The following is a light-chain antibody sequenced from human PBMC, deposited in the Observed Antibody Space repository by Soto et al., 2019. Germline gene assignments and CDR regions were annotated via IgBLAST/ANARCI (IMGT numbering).Light chain of an antibody. CDR1: SSDVGSYNL. V-gene: IGLV2-23*02. Sequence: QSVLTQPASVSGSPGQSITISCTGTSSDVGSYNLVSWYQQHPGKAPKLMIYEVSKRPSGVSNRFSGSKSGNTASLTISGLQAEDEAGYYCCSYAGSSTYVFGTGTKVTV. J-gene: IGLJ1*01. CDR3: CSYAGSSTYV. CDR2: EVS.